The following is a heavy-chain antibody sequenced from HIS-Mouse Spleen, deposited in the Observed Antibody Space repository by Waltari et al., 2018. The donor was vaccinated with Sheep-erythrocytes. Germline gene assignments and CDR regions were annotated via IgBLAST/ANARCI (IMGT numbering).Heavy chain of an antibody. CDR2: ISSSSSYI. Sequence: PGGSLSLPGAASGFTVRRCSMKWDRQAPGKGVEWVSSISSSSSYIYYADSVKGRFTISRDNAKNSLYLQMNSLRAEDTAVYYCARVAAVTTYYFDYWGQGTLVTVSS. CDR1: GFTVRRCS. CDR3: ARVAAVTTYYFDY. V-gene: IGHV3-21*01. J-gene: IGHJ4*02. D-gene: IGHD4-17*01.